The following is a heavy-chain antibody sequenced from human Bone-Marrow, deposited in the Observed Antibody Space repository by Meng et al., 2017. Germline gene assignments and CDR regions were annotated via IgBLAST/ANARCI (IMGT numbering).Heavy chain of an antibody. CDR2: IKSKTDGETA. V-gene: IGHV3-15*01. D-gene: IGHD3/OR15-3a*01. Sequence: GRLVEYGGGLVQPGGSLGLSCAASGFTFSNAWMSWVRQAPGKGLEWVGRIKSKTDGETADYAAPVKGRFTISRDDSKNTMYLQMNSLKTEDTAVYYCTGHIDYWGRGTLVTVSS. CDR1: GFTFSNAW. CDR3: TGHIDY. J-gene: IGHJ4*02.